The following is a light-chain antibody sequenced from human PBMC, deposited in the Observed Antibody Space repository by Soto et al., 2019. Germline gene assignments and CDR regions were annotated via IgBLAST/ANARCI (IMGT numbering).Light chain of an antibody. CDR3: ATWDDSLSGVV. CDR1: SSSIGSNY. Sequence: QSVLTQPPSASGTPGQRVTISCSGTSSSIGSNYLYWYQQLPGTAPKLLIYSNDQRPSGVPDRFSGSKSGTSASLAISGLRSEDEADYHCATWDDSLSGVVFGGGTQLTVL. V-gene: IGLV1-47*02. J-gene: IGLJ2*01. CDR2: SND.